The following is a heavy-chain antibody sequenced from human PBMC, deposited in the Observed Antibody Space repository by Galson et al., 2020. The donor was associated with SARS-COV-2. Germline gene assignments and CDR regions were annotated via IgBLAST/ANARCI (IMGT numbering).Heavy chain of an antibody. Sequence: SETLSLTCAVSGYSISSGYYWGWIRQPPGKGLEWIGSIYHSGSTYYNPSLKSRVTISVDTSKNQFSLKLSSVTAADTAVYYCANHGTMIPQSDAFDIWGQGTMVTGSS. J-gene: IGHJ3*02. CDR2: IYHSGST. CDR3: ANHGTMIPQSDAFDI. D-gene: IGHD3-22*01. CDR1: GYSISSGYY. V-gene: IGHV4-38-2*01.